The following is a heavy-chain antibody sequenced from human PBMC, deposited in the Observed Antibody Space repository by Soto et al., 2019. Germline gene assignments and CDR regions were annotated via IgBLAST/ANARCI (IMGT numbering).Heavy chain of an antibody. D-gene: IGHD4-17*01. CDR3: ARTTAVPNSLRSRYFFDY. J-gene: IGHJ4*02. CDR1: GGSVSDKTYY. CDR2: VYYSGTT. V-gene: IGHV4-61*01. Sequence: ETLSLTCSVSGGSVSDKTYYWSWIRQPPGKRLEWIGYVYYSGTTNYNPSLKSRVTISVDLSKNQFSLRLSSVTTADTALYYCARTTAVPNSLRSRYFFDYWGQGTLVTVSS.